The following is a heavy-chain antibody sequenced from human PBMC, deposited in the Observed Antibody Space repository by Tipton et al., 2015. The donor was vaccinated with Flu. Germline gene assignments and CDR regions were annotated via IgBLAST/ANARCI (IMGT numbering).Heavy chain of an antibody. CDR2: ISSRSSYI. Sequence: VQLVQSGGGLVKPGGSLRLSCAASGFTFSSYSMNWVRQAPGKGLEWVSSISSRSSYIYYADSVKGRFTISRDNAKNSLFLQMNSLRAEDTAVYYCARDPPLYNYNWGSAFDYWGQGTLVTVSS. J-gene: IGHJ4*02. CDR1: GFTFSSYS. D-gene: IGHD3-16*01. V-gene: IGHV3-21*01. CDR3: ARDPPLYNYNWGSAFDY.